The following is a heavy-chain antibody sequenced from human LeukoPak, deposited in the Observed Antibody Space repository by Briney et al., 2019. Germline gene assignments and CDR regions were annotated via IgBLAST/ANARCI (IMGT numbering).Heavy chain of an antibody. Sequence: ASVKVSCKASGYTFTAYHMHWVRQAPGQGLEWMGRINPNSGGTNFAQKFQGRVTMTRETSISTAYMELSRLRSDDTAVYYCARESLGNYYDSSGYYYYFDYWGQGTLVTVSS. D-gene: IGHD3-22*01. V-gene: IGHV1-2*02. J-gene: IGHJ4*02. CDR3: ARESLGNYYDSSGYYYYFDY. CDR2: INPNSGGT. CDR1: GYTFTAYH.